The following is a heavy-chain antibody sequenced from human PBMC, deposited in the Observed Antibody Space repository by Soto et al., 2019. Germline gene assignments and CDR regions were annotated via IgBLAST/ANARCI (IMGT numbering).Heavy chain of an antibody. CDR2: IGGRGNSA. CDR3: VREGRGSFDF. V-gene: IGHV3-23*01. CDR1: GFIFTNYA. Sequence: GGSLRLSCAASGFIFTNYAMNWVRQAPGKGLEWVSVIGGRGNSAYYADSVQGRFAISRDNSKNTLYLQMSSLTADDTAIYYCVREGRGSFDFWGRGTMATVSS. D-gene: IGHD5-12*01. J-gene: IGHJ3*01.